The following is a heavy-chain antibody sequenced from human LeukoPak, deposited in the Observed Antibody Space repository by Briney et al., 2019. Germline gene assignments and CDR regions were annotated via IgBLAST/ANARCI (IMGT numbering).Heavy chain of an antibody. CDR3: ASDLGDYYDSSGYYPLDY. Sequence: PGGSLRLSCAASGFTFSDYYMSWIRQAPGKGLEWVSYISGSGSTIYYADSVKGRFTISRDNAKNSLYLQMNSLRAEDTAVYYCASDLGDYYDSSGYYPLDYWGQEPWSPFPQ. CDR1: GFTFSDYY. V-gene: IGHV3-11*04. D-gene: IGHD3-22*01. CDR2: ISGSGSTI. J-gene: IGHJ4*01.